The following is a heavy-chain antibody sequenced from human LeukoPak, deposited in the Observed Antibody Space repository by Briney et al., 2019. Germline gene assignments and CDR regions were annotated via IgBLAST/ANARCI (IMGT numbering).Heavy chain of an antibody. CDR2: IYYSGST. Sequence: KASETLSLTCTVSGGSISSSSYYWGWIRQPPGKGLEWIGSIYYSGSTYYNPSLKSRVTISVDTSKNQFSLKLSSVTAADTAVYYCAGVHSSGYYVYFDYWGQGTLVTVSS. V-gene: IGHV4-39*07. D-gene: IGHD3-22*01. J-gene: IGHJ4*02. CDR3: AGVHSSGYYVYFDY. CDR1: GGSISSSSYY.